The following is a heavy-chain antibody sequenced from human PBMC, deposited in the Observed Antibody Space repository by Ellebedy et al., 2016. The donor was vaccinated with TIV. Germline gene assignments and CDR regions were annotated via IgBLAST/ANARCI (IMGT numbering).Heavy chain of an antibody. CDR3: ARGWVVVTAAFDY. J-gene: IGHJ4*02. CDR2: ISSDGGEK. D-gene: IGHD2-21*02. V-gene: IGHV3-30-3*01. CDR1: GLAFSAYA. Sequence: GESLKISCAASGLAFSAYAMHWVRQAPGKGLEWVAVISSDGGEKYYADSVKGRFTISRDNSKNTVDLQMNSLRAEDTALYYCARGWVVVTAAFDYWGQGTLVTVSS.